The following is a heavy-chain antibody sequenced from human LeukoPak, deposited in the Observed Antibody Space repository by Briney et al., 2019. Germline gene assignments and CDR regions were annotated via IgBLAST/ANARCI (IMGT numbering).Heavy chain of an antibody. D-gene: IGHD4-17*01. Sequence: SETLSLACSVNGVSFSGYYWSWIRQSPGKGLEWIGEINHSGGTNYNPSLESRVTISVDTSKNQFSLNLRSVTAADTAVYYCARGSDDYGDYYFFDYWGQGTLVTVSS. CDR3: ARGSDDYGDYYFFDY. CDR2: INHSGGT. J-gene: IGHJ4*02. V-gene: IGHV4-34*01. CDR1: GVSFSGYY.